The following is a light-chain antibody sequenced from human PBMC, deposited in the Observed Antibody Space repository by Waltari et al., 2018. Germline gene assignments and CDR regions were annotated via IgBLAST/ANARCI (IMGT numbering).Light chain of an antibody. CDR3: QLWESGSDRVV. Sequence: SYVLTQPPSVSVAPGKGARITCGGNSIGSRSVHWYQQKPGQAPVLVIYYDSDRPSGIPERISGSKSGNTATLTISRVEAGDEAAYYCQLWESGSDRVVFGGGTKLTVL. J-gene: IGLJ2*01. CDR1: SIGSRS. V-gene: IGLV3-21*01. CDR2: YDS.